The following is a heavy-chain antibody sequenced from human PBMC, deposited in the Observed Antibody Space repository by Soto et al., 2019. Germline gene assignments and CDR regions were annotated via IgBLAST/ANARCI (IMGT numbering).Heavy chain of an antibody. Sequence: ASVKVSCKASGYTFTSYYMHWVRQAPGQGLEWMGIINPSGGSTSYAQKFQGRVTMTRNTSISTAYMELSSLRSEDTAVYYCASAVVVAANDAFDIWGQGTMVTVSS. CDR1: GYTFTSYY. CDR3: ASAVVVAANDAFDI. V-gene: IGHV1-46*01. J-gene: IGHJ3*02. CDR2: INPSGGST. D-gene: IGHD2-15*01.